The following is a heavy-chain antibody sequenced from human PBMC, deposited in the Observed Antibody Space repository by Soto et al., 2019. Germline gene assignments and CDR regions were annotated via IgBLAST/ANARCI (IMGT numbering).Heavy chain of an antibody. CDR3: ARTRGANCNGGNCYFGMDV. V-gene: IGHV5-10-1*01. D-gene: IGHD2-15*01. J-gene: IGHJ6*02. CDR2: IDPSDSYI. CDR1: GYSFNSYW. Sequence: EVQLVQSGAEVKKPGESLRISCKGSGYSFNSYWISWVSQMPGKGLEWMGRIDPSDSYINYNPSFQGHVTISADKSISTAYLHWSSLKASDTAMYCCARTRGANCNGGNCYFGMDVWGQGTTVTLSS.